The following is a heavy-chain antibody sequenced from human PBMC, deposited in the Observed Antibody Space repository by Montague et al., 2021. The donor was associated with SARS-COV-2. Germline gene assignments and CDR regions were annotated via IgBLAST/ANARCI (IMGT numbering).Heavy chain of an antibody. D-gene: IGHD4/OR15-4a*01. J-gene: IGHJ4*01. V-gene: IGHV4-4*08. CDR3: ATLPQSNGDF. CDR1: SDSINSYY. Sequence: SQSLSLTCTVSSDSINSYYWGWIRQPPGKRLEWLGYVYSSGTTNYNPSLNSRIAISVDTSKNQFSLRLDSVTAADTAIYYCATLPQSNGDFWGHGALVTVS. CDR2: VYSSGTT.